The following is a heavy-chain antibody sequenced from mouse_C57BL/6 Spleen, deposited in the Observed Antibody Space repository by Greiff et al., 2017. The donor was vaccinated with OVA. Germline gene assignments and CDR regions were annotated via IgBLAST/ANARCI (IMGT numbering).Heavy chain of an antibody. CDR3: ATYDGYYY. CDR1: GYTFTSYW. D-gene: IGHD2-3*01. Sequence: VQLQQSGAELVRPGSSVKLSCKASGYTFTSYWMHWVKQRPIQGLEWIGNIDPSDSETHYNQKFKDKATLTVDKSSSTAYMQLSSLTSEDSAVYYCATYDGYYYWGQGTTLTVSS. CDR2: IDPSDSET. V-gene: IGHV1-52*01. J-gene: IGHJ2*01.